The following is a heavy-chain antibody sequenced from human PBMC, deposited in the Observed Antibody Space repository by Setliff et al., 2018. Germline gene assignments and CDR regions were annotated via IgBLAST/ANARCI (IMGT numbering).Heavy chain of an antibody. CDR2: ISSTITST. CDR3: AKHGAYNDFLTGYNFYYDMDV. Sequence: GGSLRLSCAASGFTFSSSAMAWVRQAPGKGLEWVSAISSTITSTYYADSVKGRFTISRDNSKNTLYLQMNSLRAEDTAVYYGAKHGAYNDFLTGYNFYYDMDVWGQGTTVTVSS. V-gene: IGHV3-23*01. D-gene: IGHD3-9*01. J-gene: IGHJ6*02. CDR1: GFTFSSSA.